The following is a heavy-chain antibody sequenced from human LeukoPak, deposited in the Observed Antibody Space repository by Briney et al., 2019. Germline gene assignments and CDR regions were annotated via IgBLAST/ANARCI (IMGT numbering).Heavy chain of an antibody. V-gene: IGHV3-7*01. CDR2: IKQDGSEK. J-gene: IGHJ4*02. CDR1: GFTFSSYW. D-gene: IGHD2-2*01. CDR3: ARDASPYTSHGKWFDY. Sequence: GGSLRLSCAASGFTFSSYWMSWVRQAPGKGLEWVANIKQDGSEKYYVDSVKGRFTISRDNAENSLYLQMNSLRAEDTAVFYCARDASPYTSHGKWFDYWGQGTLVTVSS.